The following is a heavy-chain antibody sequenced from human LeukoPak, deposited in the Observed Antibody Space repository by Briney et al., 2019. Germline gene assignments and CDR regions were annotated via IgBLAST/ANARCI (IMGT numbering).Heavy chain of an antibody. CDR2: IYYSGSI. CDR3: ASLRERSYYARGFDY. D-gene: IGHD3-3*01. Sequence: SETLSLTCTVSGGSISSSSYYWGWIRQPPGKGLEWIGSIYYSGSIYYNPPLKSRVTISVDTSKNQFSLKLSSVTAANTAVYYCASLRERSYYARGFDYWGQGTLVTVSS. CDR1: GGSISSSSYY. V-gene: IGHV4-39*01. J-gene: IGHJ4*02.